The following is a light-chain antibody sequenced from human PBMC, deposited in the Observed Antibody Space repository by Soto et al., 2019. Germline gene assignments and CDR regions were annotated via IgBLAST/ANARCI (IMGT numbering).Light chain of an antibody. CDR3: QQYSYWWA. J-gene: IGKJ1*01. CDR1: QSISSH. Sequence: EIVMTQSPATLSVSPGETATLSCRASQSISSHLAWYQQKPGQTPSLLIYAASTRATGIPARFSGSGSGTEFTLTISGLQSEDFAVYDCQQYSYWWAFGQGTKVEIK. V-gene: IGKV3-15*01. CDR2: AAS.